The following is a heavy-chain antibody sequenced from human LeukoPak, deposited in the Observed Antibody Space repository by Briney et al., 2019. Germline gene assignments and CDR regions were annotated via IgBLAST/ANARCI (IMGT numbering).Heavy chain of an antibody. CDR2: IRSSIYGGTP. D-gene: IGHD1-1*01. V-gene: IGHV3-49*03. CDR3: SREWGSGNDPRPDS. CDR1: GFTFREFA. Sequence: PGGSLRLSCTSSGFTFREFAVSWFRQAPGKGLEWIGFIRSSIYGGTPKAAASVKGRFIFSRDDSKGVAYLRMNSLKTDDTAVYYCSREWGSGNDPRPDSWGQGTLVTVSS. J-gene: IGHJ4*02.